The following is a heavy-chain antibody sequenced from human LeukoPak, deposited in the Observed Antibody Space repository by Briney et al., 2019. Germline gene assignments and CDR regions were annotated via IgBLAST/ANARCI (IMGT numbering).Heavy chain of an antibody. Sequence: SETLSLTCTVPGGSISSSRYYWGWIRQPPGKGLEWIGSIYYSGSTYYHPSLKSRVTISVDTSKNQFSLKLSSVTAADTAVYYCARHRDTAMVGVDYWGQGTLVTVSS. CDR3: ARHRDTAMVGVDY. CDR2: IYYSGST. V-gene: IGHV4-39*01. J-gene: IGHJ4*02. D-gene: IGHD5-18*01. CDR1: GGSISSSRYY.